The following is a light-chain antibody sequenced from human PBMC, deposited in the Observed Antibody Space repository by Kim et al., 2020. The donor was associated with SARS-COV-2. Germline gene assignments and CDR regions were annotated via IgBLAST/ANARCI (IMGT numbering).Light chain of an antibody. J-gene: IGLJ1*01. CDR2: AKN. Sequence: SSELTQDPAVSVALAQTVRITCQGDSLRSYYASWYQQRPGQAPVLVIYAKNSRPSGIPDRFSGSSTGDTASLTITGAQAEEEADYYCNSRDRSGTSCVFGTGTKVTVL. V-gene: IGLV3-19*01. CDR3: NSRDRSGTSCV. CDR1: SLRSYY.